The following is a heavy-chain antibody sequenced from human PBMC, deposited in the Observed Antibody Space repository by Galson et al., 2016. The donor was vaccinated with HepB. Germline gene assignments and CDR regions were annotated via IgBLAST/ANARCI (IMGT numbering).Heavy chain of an antibody. CDR1: GSTFTIYA. V-gene: IGHV1-3*04. D-gene: IGHD3-10*01. CDR3: VSGGAYAFDK. J-gene: IGHJ3*02. Sequence: SVKVSCKASGSTFTIYATHWIRKTPGQRLEWMGWTNTANGNTKYSQKIQGRVTITRDISATTTYMELSSLRSEDTAGYYCVSGGAYAFDKWGQGTMVTVSS. CDR2: TNTANGNT.